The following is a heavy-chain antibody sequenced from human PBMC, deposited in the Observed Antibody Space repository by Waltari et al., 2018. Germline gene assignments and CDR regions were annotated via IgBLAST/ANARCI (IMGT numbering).Heavy chain of an antibody. CDR3: ARGRIVVAQRRPNWFDP. CDR2: MNPNSGNT. V-gene: IGHV1-8*01. Sequence: QVQLVQTGAEVKKPGASVKVSCKASGYTFTSYDINWVRQATGQGLEWMGWMNPNSGNTGYAQKFQGRVTMTRNTSISTAYMELSSLRSEDTAVYYCARGRIVVAQRRPNWFDPWGQGTLVTVSS. J-gene: IGHJ5*02. CDR1: GYTFTSYD. D-gene: IGHD3-22*01.